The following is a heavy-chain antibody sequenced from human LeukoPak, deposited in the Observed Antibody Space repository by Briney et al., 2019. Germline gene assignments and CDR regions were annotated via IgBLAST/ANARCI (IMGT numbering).Heavy chain of an antibody. Sequence: PSETLSLTCTVSGGSISSSSYYWGWIRQPPGTGLEWIGSIYYSGSTYYNPSLKSRVTISVDTSKNQFSLKLSSVTAADTAVYYCASGSSATGYFDYWGQGTLVTVSS. CDR2: IYYSGST. J-gene: IGHJ4*02. V-gene: IGHV4-39*01. D-gene: IGHD6-25*01. CDR1: GGSISSSSYY. CDR3: ASGSSATGYFDY.